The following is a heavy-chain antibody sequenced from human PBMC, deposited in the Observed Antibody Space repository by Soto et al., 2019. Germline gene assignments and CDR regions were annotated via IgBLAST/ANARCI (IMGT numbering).Heavy chain of an antibody. Sequence: EVQLVESGGGLVKPGGSLRLSCAASGFTFSSYSMNWVRQAPGKGLEWVSSISSSSSYIYYADSVKGRFTISRYNAKHSLYLQMNSVRAEDTAVYYCASAEYYYDSSGWYYWGQGTLVTVSS. V-gene: IGHV3-21*01. CDR1: GFTFSSYS. J-gene: IGHJ4*02. CDR2: ISSSSSYI. D-gene: IGHD3-22*01. CDR3: ASAEYYYDSSGWYY.